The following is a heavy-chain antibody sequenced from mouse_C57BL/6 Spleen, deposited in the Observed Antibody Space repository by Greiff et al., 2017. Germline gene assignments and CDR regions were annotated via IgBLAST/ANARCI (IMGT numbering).Heavy chain of an antibody. V-gene: IGHV1-82*01. CDR3: ARDDYDERLDY. Sequence: QVQLQQSGPELVKPGASVKISCKASGYAFSSSWMNWVKQRPGKGLEWIGRIYPGDGDTNYNGKFKGKATLTADKSSSTAYMQLSSLTSEDSAVYFCARDDYDERLDYWGQGATLTVSS. CDR1: GYAFSSSW. D-gene: IGHD2-4*01. J-gene: IGHJ2*01. CDR2: IYPGDGDT.